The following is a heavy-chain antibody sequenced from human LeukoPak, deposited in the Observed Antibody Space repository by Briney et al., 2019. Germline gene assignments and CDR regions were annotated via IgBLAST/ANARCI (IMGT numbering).Heavy chain of an antibody. CDR2: IIPILGIA. Sequence: SVKVSCKASGGTFSSYAISWVRQAPGQGLEWMGRIIPILGIANYAQKFQGRVTITADKSTSTAYMELSSLRSEDTAVYYCARDLEVGATTLERFPWGQGTLVTVSS. D-gene: IGHD1-26*01. J-gene: IGHJ5*02. CDR1: GGTFSSYA. CDR3: ARDLEVGATTLERFP. V-gene: IGHV1-69*04.